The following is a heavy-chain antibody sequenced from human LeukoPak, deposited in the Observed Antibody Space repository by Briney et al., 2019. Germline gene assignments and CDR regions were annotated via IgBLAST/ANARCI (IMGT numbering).Heavy chain of an antibody. CDR1: GFTFSSYA. CDR2: ISYDGSNK. D-gene: IGHD4-23*01. J-gene: IGHJ4*02. Sequence: GGSLRLSCAASGFTFSSYAMHWVRQAPGKGLEWVAVISYDGSNKYYADSVKGRFTISRDNSKNTLYLQMNSLRAEDTAVYYCARGPPGLRWYHGPAGLIFDYWGQGTLVTVSS. V-gene: IGHV3-30-3*01. CDR3: ARGPPGLRWYHGPAGLIFDY.